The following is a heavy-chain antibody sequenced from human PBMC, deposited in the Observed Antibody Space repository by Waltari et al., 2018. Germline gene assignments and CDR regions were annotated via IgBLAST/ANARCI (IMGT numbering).Heavy chain of an antibody. Sequence: QLQLQESGPGLVKPSRTLSLSCAVSGESARSNYVWKWVRQSPQRGLEWIAQCYGSGRTNYNPSFASRVTVSIDPSNILFSLKMTSATAADTAVYYCARDRGRGLYLDTWGPGTLVAVS. CDR2: CYGSGRT. D-gene: IGHD2-15*01. CDR1: GESARSNYV. J-gene: IGHJ5*02. CDR3: ARDRGRGLYLDT. V-gene: IGHV4-4*02.